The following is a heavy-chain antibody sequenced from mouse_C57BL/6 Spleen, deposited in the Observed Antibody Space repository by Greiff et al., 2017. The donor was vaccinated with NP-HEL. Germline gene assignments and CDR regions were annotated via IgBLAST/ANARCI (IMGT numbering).Heavy chain of an antibody. Sequence: VQLQQPGAELVRPGSSVKLSCKASGYTFTSYWMDWVKQRPGQGLEWIGNIYPSDSETHYNQKFKDKATLTVDKSSSTAYMQLRSLTSEDSAVYYCARGDLGSSHYYAMDYWGQGTSVTVSS. CDR2: IYPSDSET. J-gene: IGHJ4*01. D-gene: IGHD1-1*01. CDR1: GYTFTSYW. CDR3: ARGDLGSSHYYAMDY. V-gene: IGHV1-61*01.